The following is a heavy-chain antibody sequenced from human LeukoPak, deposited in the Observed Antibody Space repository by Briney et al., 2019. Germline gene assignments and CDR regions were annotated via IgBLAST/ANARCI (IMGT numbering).Heavy chain of an antibody. CDR1: GDSISSSTYY. J-gene: IGHJ5*02. Sequence: LETLSLTCTVAGDSISSSTYYWGWIRQPPGKGLEWIGNIYYSGSTYYNPSLKSRVTISVDTSKNQFSLKLRSVTAADTAVYYCARGRTTATPWGQGTLVTVSS. D-gene: IGHD4-11*01. V-gene: IGHV4-39*07. CDR2: IYYSGST. CDR3: ARGRTTATP.